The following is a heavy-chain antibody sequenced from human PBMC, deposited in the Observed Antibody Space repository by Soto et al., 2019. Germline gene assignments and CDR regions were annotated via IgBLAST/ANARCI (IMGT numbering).Heavy chain of an antibody. D-gene: IGHD2-15*01. J-gene: IGHJ3*02. Sequence: SETLSLTCTVSGGSISSYYWSWIRQPPGKGLEWIGYIYYSGSTNYNPSLKSRVTISVDTSKNQFSLKLSAVTAADTAVYYGVASYCSSGSCLDVFDICGQGTMVAV. V-gene: IGHV4-59*01. CDR3: VASYCSSGSCLDVFDI. CDR2: IYYSGST. CDR1: GGSISSYY.